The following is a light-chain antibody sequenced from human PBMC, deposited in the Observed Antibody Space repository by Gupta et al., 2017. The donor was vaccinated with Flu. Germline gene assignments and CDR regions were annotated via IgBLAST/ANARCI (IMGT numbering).Light chain of an antibody. CDR3: SSYRSGASRV. V-gene: IGLV2-14*01. CDR2: EVS. CDR1: SQDIGTYNF. J-gene: IGLJ1*01. Sequence: QSALTQPASVSGSPGQSISLSCTGTSQDIGTYNFVSWYIQPPGKAPKLLIFEVSKRPSGISDRFSGSKSGNTASLSISGLQAEDEGDYYCSSYRSGASRVFGTGTTVT.